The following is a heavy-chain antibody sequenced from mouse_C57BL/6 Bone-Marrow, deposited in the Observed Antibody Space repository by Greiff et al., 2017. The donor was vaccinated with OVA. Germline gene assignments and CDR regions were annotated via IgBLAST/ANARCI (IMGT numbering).Heavy chain of an antibody. J-gene: IGHJ2*01. Sequence: VQLQQSGPELVKPGASVKISCKASGYSFTSYYIHWVKQRPGQGLEWIGWIYPGSGNTKYNEKFKGKATLTADTSSSTAYMQLSSLTSEDSAVYYCAHDGYYDYFDYWGKGTTLTVSS. D-gene: IGHD2-3*01. CDR1: GYSFTSYY. CDR3: AHDGYYDYFDY. V-gene: IGHV1-66*01. CDR2: IYPGSGNT.